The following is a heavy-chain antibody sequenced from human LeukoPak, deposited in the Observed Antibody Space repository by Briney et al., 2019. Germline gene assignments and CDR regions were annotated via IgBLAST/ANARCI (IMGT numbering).Heavy chain of an antibody. CDR3: ARGERGYSYGL. CDR1: GGSFSGYY. Sequence: SETLSLTCAVYGGSFSGYYWSWIRQPPGKGLEWIGEINHSGSTNYNPSLKSRVTISVDTSKNQFSLKLSSVTAADTAVYYCARGERGYSYGLWGQGTLVSVFS. D-gene: IGHD5-18*01. V-gene: IGHV4-34*01. CDR2: INHSGST. J-gene: IGHJ4*02.